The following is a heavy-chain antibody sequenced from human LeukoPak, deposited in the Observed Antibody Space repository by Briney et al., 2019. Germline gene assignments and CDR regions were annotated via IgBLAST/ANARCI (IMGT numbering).Heavy chain of an antibody. D-gene: IGHD3-16*01. Sequence: GGSLRLSCAASGFTFTNYAMTWVRQAPGKGLEWVSAIARSGGYTYYADSVRGRFTISRDNSKNTLYLQMSSLRAEDTAVYYCAKLPAAGGAYVYMDSWGQGTLVTVSS. CDR1: GFTFTNYA. J-gene: IGHJ4*02. CDR2: IARSGGYT. V-gene: IGHV3-23*01. CDR3: AKLPAAGGAYVYMDS.